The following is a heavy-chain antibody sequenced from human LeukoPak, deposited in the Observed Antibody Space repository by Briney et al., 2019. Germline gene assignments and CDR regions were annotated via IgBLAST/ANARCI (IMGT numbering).Heavy chain of an antibody. V-gene: IGHV4-34*01. CDR3: ARGEWLWLGGYYFMDV. J-gene: IGHJ6*03. CDR2: INHSGST. CDR1: GGAFSSYY. Sequence: SETLSLTCAVYGGAFSSYYCSWIRQPPGKGLEWIGEINHSGSTNYNPSLKSRVTISVDTSKNQFSLKLSSVTAADTAVYYCARGEWLWLGGYYFMDVWGKGTTVTVSS. D-gene: IGHD5-12*01.